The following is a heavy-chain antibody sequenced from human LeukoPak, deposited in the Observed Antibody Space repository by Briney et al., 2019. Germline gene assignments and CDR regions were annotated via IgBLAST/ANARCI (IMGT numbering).Heavy chain of an antibody. CDR2: IIPIFGTA. Sequence: ASVKVSCKASGGTFSSYAIRWVRQAPGQGLEWMGGIIPIFGTANYAQKFQGRVTITADESTSTAYMELSSLRSEDTAVYYCARVGGGYCSGGSCYFSSDYYYYYMDVWGKGTTVTISS. J-gene: IGHJ6*03. V-gene: IGHV1-69*13. D-gene: IGHD2-15*01. CDR3: ARVGGGYCSGGSCYFSSDYYYYYMDV. CDR1: GGTFSSYA.